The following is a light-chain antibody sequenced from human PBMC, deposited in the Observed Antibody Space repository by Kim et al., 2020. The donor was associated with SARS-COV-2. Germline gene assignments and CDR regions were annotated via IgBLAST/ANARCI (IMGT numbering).Light chain of an antibody. J-gene: IGKJ2*01. Sequence: SVSPRERATLSCRASQDVVTNVAWYPQVRGQAPSLLIYSASTRATGIPARFSVSVSGTEFTLTISSLQSEDFVVYYCQQYYKWPLTFGQGTKLEI. V-gene: IGKV3-15*01. CDR3: QQYYKWPLT. CDR1: QDVVTN. CDR2: SAS.